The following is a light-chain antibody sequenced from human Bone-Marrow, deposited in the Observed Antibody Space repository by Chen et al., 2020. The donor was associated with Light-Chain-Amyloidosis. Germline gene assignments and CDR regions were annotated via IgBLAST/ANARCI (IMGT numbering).Light chain of an antibody. Sequence: SYVLTQPSSVSVAPGQTATIACGGNNIGPTSVHWYQQTPGQAPLLVVYDDSDRPSGIPERLSGSNSENTATLTISRVEAGDEADYYCQVWDRSSDRPVFGGGTKLTVL. CDR2: DDS. V-gene: IGLV3-21*02. J-gene: IGLJ3*02. CDR3: QVWDRSSDRPV. CDR1: NIGPTS.